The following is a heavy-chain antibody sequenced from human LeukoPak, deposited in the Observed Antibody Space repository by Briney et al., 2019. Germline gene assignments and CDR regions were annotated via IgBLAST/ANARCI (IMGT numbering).Heavy chain of an antibody. D-gene: IGHD5/OR15-5a*01. V-gene: IGHV6-1*01. CDR1: GDSVSSNSAT. J-gene: IGHJ3*02. CDR2: TYYGSKWYN. Sequence: SQTLSLTCAISGDSVSSNSATWNWIRQSPSRGLEWLGRTYYGSKWYNDDAVSVKSRITINPDTPKNQFSLQLNSVTPEDTAVYYCVRGLGHAFDIWGQGTMVTVSS. CDR3: VRGLGHAFDI.